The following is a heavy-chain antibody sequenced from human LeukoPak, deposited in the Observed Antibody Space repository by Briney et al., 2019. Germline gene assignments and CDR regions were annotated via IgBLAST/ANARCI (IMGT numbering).Heavy chain of an antibody. Sequence: GGSLRLSRVASGFTFGTYWMNWVRQAPGKGLEWVATIKQDGSEKNYVDSVKDRFTISRDNAKNSLYLQMNSLRAEDTAVYYCARGSAVTYFDYWGQGTLVTVSS. CDR1: GFTFGTYW. V-gene: IGHV3-7*03. CDR2: IKQDGSEK. J-gene: IGHJ4*02. CDR3: ARGSAVTYFDY. D-gene: IGHD3-16*02.